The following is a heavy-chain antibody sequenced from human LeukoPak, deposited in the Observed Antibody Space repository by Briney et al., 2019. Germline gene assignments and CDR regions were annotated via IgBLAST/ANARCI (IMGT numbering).Heavy chain of an antibody. CDR3: ARRYYYDNSGYGKDYFDY. CDR2: IYYSGST. D-gene: IGHD3-22*01. CDR1: GGSISSGDYY. J-gene: IGHJ4*02. Sequence: SETLSLTCTVSGGSISSGDYYWSWIRQPPGKGLEWIGYIYYSGSTYYNPSLKSRVTISVDTSKNQYSLKLSSVTAADTAEYYCARRYYYDNSGYGKDYFDYWGQGTLVTVSS. V-gene: IGHV4-30-4*01.